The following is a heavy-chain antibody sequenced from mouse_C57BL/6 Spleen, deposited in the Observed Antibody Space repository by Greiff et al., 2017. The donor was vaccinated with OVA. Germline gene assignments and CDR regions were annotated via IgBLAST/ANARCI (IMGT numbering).Heavy chain of an antibody. V-gene: IGHV1-82*01. D-gene: IGHD2-4*01. CDR3: ARYYDPYAMDY. CDR1: GYAFSSSW. Sequence: QVQLKQSGPELVKPGASVKISCKASGYAFSSSWMNWVKQRPGKGLEWIGRIYPGDGDTNYNGKFKGKATLTADKSSSTAYMQLSSLTSEDSAVYFCARYYDPYAMDYWGQGTSVTVSS. J-gene: IGHJ4*01. CDR2: IYPGDGDT.